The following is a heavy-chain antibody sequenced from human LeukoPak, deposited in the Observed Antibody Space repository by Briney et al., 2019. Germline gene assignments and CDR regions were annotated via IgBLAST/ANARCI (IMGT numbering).Heavy chain of an antibody. D-gene: IGHD3-16*01. CDR1: DGSISSYF. V-gene: IGHV4-59*08. Sequence: SETLSLICTVSDGSISSYFWSWIRQPPGKGLEWIGYIYYSGSTNYNPSLKSRVTISVDTSKNQFFLKLSSVTAADTAVYYCARHKPGTYYYGMDVWGQGTTVTVSS. CDR2: IYYSGST. J-gene: IGHJ6*02. CDR3: ARHKPGTYYYGMDV.